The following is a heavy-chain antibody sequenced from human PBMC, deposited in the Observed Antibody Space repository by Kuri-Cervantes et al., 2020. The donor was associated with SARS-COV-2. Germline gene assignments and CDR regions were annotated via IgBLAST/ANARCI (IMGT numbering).Heavy chain of an antibody. Sequence: SVKVSCKASGGTFSSYAISWVRQAPGQGLEWMGRIIPTFDTATYAQKFQGRVIFTADESSSTAYMEVNSLTSEDTAVYLCARSQGYCTANSCSWNWFDPWGQGTQVTVSS. V-gene: IGHV1-69*13. D-gene: IGHD2-8*02. CDR1: GGTFSSYA. CDR2: IIPTFDTA. J-gene: IGHJ5*02. CDR3: ARSQGYCTANSCSWNWFDP.